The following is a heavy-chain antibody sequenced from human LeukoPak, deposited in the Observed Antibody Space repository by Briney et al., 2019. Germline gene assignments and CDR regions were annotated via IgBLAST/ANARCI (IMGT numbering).Heavy chain of an antibody. Sequence: GGSLRLSCAASGFSFSSYWMHWVRQAPGKGLEWVSFISSSSTTIYYADSVKGRFTISRETAKNSLYLQMNSLRAEDTAVYYCARASLNSNEWLRLYYFDYWGQGILVTVSS. V-gene: IGHV3-48*04. CDR3: ARASLNSNEWLRLYYFDY. CDR1: GFSFSSYW. CDR2: ISSSSTTI. D-gene: IGHD5-12*01. J-gene: IGHJ4*02.